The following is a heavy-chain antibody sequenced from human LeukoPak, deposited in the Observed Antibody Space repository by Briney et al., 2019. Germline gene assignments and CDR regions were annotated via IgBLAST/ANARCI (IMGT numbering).Heavy chain of an antibody. D-gene: IGHD6-13*01. V-gene: IGHV3-30*18. Sequence: PGRSLRLSCAASGFTFSSHGMQWVRQAPGKGLEWVAVISYDGSTKYYADSVKGRFTISRDNSKSTLYLQMNSLRVEDTAVYYRAKESGSRSYGAYFPHWGQGTLVTVSS. J-gene: IGHJ1*01. CDR2: ISYDGSTK. CDR1: GFTFSSHG. CDR3: AKESGSRSYGAYFPH.